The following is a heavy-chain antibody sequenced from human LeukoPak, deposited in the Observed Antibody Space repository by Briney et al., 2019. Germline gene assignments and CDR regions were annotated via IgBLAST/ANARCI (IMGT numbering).Heavy chain of an antibody. Sequence: PSETLSLTCTVSGDSISGYYWTWIRQPPGKGLEYIGYITYGETANYNPSLKSRVTMSVDPSKSQFSLKLGSVTAADTAVYYCARDRHSGYVRGFDPWGQGTLVTVSS. CDR2: ITYGETA. D-gene: IGHD5-12*01. CDR3: ARDRHSGYVRGFDP. J-gene: IGHJ5*02. CDR1: GDSISGYY. V-gene: IGHV4-59*01.